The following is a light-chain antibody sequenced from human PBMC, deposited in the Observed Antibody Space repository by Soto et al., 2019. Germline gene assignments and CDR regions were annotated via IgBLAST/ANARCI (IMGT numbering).Light chain of an antibody. CDR1: NSNIGSYT. J-gene: IGLJ3*02. CDR3: ATLDDSLNAWM. Sequence: QSVLTQPPSASGTPGQRVTISCSGRNSNIGSYTVNWYLQLPGTAPKLLIYSDNQRPSGVPDRFSGSKSGTSASLAISGLQSEDEADYYCATLDDSLNAWMFGGGTKLTVL. V-gene: IGLV1-44*01. CDR2: SDN.